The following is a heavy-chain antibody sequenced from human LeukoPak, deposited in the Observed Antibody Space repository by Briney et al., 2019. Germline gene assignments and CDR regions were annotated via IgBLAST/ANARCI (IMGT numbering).Heavy chain of an antibody. J-gene: IGHJ4*02. CDR2: IIPIFGTA. CDR1: GGTFSSYA. D-gene: IGHD6-6*01. V-gene: IGHV1-69*05. CDR3: ARVGIGAARPVAYFDY. Sequence: SVEVSCKASGGTFSSYAISWVRQAPGQGLEWMGGIIPIFGTANYAQKFQGRVTITTDESTSTAYMELSSLRSEDTAVYYCARVGIGAARPVAYFDYWGQGTLVTVSS.